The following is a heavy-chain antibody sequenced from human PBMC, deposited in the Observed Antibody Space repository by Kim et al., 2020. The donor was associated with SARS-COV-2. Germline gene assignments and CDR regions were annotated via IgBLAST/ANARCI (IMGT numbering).Heavy chain of an antibody. CDR2: IYYSGST. J-gene: IGHJ4*02. CDR3: ATRECSGGSCDVDY. V-gene: IGHV4-59*08. Sequence: SETLSLTCTVSGGSISSYYWSWIRQPPGKGLEWIGYIYYSGSTNYNPSLKSRVTISVDTSKNQFSLKLSSVTAADTAVYYCATRECSGGSCDVDYWGQGT. D-gene: IGHD2-15*01. CDR1: GGSISSYY.